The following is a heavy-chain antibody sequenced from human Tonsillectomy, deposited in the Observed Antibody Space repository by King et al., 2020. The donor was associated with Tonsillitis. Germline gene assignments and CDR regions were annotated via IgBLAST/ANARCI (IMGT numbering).Heavy chain of an antibody. V-gene: IGHV3-9*01. D-gene: IGHD3-10*02. Sequence: QLVQSGGGLVQPGRSLRLSCGASGFTFDDYAMHWVRQAPGKGLEWVSGITWVRGLIGYADSVKGRFIISRDNAKNSLYLQMNSMRDEDTALYYCARGPLNGHYVGYFDYWGQGALVTVSS. J-gene: IGHJ4*02. CDR2: ITWVRGLI. CDR3: ARGPLNGHYVGYFDY. CDR1: GFTFDDYA.